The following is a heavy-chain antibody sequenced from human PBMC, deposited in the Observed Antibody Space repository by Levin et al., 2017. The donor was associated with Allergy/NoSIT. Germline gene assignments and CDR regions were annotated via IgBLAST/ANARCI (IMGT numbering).Heavy chain of an antibody. D-gene: IGHD6-19*01. CDR3: ARYVTDSSGWHDDAFDI. CDR2: MNPNSGNT. J-gene: IGHJ3*02. V-gene: IGHV1-8*01. Sequence: ASVKVSCKASGYTFTSYDINWVRQATGQGLEWMGWMNPNSGNTGYAQKFQGRVTMTRNTSISTAYMELSSLRSEDTAVYYCARYVTDSSGWHDDAFDIWGQGTMVTVSS. CDR1: GYTFTSYD.